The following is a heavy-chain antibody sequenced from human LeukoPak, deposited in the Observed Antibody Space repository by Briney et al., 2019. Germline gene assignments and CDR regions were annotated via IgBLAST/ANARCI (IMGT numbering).Heavy chain of an antibody. Sequence: GSLRLSCAASGFTFSSYWMSWVRRAPGKGLEWVANIKQDGSEKYYVDSVKGRFTISRDNAKNSLYLQMNSLRAEDTAVYYCARDRIFGVVITNLAFDYWGQGTLVTVSS. J-gene: IGHJ4*02. V-gene: IGHV3-7*01. CDR2: IKQDGSEK. CDR3: ARDRIFGVVITNLAFDY. D-gene: IGHD3-3*02. CDR1: GFTFSSYW.